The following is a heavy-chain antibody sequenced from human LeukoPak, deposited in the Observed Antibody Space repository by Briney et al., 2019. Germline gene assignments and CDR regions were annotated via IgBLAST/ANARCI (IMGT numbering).Heavy chain of an antibody. CDR2: IIPMFGRA. V-gene: IGHV1-69*04. D-gene: IGHD4-17*01. J-gene: IGHJ4*02. CDR1: GGTFSSYA. Sequence: GSSVKVSCKASGGTFSSYAISWVRQAPGQGLEWMGRIIPMFGRAKYAQKFQGRVTITADKSTSTAYMELSSLRSEDTAVYYCARDEYGDYVYWGQGTLVTVSS. CDR3: ARDEYGDYVY.